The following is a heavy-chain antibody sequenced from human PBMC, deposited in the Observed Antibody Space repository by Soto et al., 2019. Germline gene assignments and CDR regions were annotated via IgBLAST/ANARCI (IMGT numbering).Heavy chain of an antibody. V-gene: IGHV3-15*01. J-gene: IGHJ4*02. CDR3: TTDEDYDILTGYAPSVLQIDY. CDR2: IKSKTDGGTT. CDR1: GFTFSNAW. Sequence: PGGSLRLSCAASGFTFSNAWMSWVRQAPGKGLEWVGRIKSKTDGGTTDYAAPVKGRFTISRDDSKNTLYLQMNSLKTEDTAVYYCTTDEDYDILTGYAPSVLQIDYWGQGTLVTVSS. D-gene: IGHD3-9*01.